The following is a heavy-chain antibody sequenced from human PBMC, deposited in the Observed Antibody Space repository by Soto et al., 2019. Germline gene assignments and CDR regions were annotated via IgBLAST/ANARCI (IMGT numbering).Heavy chain of an antibody. V-gene: IGHV1-8*01. CDR3: ARGSRVAAAGLYYYYGMDV. D-gene: IGHD6-13*01. J-gene: IGHJ6*02. CDR1: GYTFTSYD. Sequence: ASVKVSCKASGYTFTSYDINWVRQATGQGLEWMGWMNPNSGNTGYAQKFQGRVTMTRNNSISTAYMELSSLRSEDTAVYYCARGSRVAAAGLYYYYGMDVWGQGTTVTVSS. CDR2: MNPNSGNT.